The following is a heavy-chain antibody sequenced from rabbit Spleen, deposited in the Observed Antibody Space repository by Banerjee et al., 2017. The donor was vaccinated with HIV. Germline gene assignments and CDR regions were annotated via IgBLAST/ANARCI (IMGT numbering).Heavy chain of an antibody. Sequence: QSLEESGGGLVQPEGSLALTCKASGFDLSSSYVMCWVRQAPGKGLEWIACIYTGDGLTFYASWAKGRFTSTKTSSTTVTLQMTSLTDADTAPYFCARVAKNAGDVLNLWGPGTLVTVS. CDR2: IYTGDGLT. CDR3: ARVAKNAGDVLNL. D-gene: IGHD2-1*01. V-gene: IGHV1S40*01. J-gene: IGHJ4*01. CDR1: GFDLSSSYV.